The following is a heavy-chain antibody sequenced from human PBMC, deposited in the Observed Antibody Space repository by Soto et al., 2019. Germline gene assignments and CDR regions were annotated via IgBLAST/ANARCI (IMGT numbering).Heavy chain of an antibody. CDR3: ARDLVIAVSGEPSRREFVY. CDR1: GFTFSTYS. CDR2: IRDGGATT. V-gene: IGHV3-23*01. Sequence: GGSLRLSCAASGFTFSTYSMRWVRPAPGKGLEWVSAIRDGGATTYYADSVKGRFTISRDNSRNTVSLQMNSLRVEDTAVYYCARDLVIAVSGEPSRREFVYWGQGSLVTVSS. D-gene: IGHD6-19*01. J-gene: IGHJ4*02.